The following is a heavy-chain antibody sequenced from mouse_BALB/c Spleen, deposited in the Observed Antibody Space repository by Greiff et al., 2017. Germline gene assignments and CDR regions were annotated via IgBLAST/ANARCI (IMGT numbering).Heavy chain of an antibody. V-gene: IGHV3-6*02. CDR3: ARESLRAMDY. J-gene: IGHJ4*01. CDR1: GYSITSGYY. CDR2: ISYDGSN. Sequence: EVQVVESGPGLVKPSQSLSLTCSVTGYSITSGYYWNWIRQFPGNKLEWMGYISYDGSNNYNPSLKNRIPITRDTSKNQFFLKLNSVTTEDTATYYCARESLRAMDYWGQGTSVTVSS.